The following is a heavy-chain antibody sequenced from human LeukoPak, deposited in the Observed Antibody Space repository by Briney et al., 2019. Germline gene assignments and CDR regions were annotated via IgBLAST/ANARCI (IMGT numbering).Heavy chain of an antibody. D-gene: IGHD2-2*01. CDR1: GFTFSTYS. J-gene: IGHJ4*02. CDR3: ARDGGGFVGYQLHVYYSDY. CDR2: INNSGKYI. V-gene: IGHV3-21*01. Sequence: GGSLRLSCAASGFTFSTYSLSWVRQAPGKGLEWVASINNSGKYIYYADSVKGRFTISRDDAKNSLYLQMSSLRAGDTAVYYCARDGGGFVGYQLHVYYSDYWGQGTLVTVSS.